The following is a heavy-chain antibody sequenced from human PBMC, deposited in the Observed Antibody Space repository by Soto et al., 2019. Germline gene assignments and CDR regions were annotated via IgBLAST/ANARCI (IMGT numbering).Heavy chain of an antibody. Sequence: PGGSLRLSCAASGFTFDDYAVHWVRQGPGKGLEWVSSISWNSGNLGYADSVKGRFTISRDNAKNSLYLQMNSLRGEDTALYYCAKGASTTVFAFNDYWGQGTLVTVSS. CDR1: GFTFDDYA. CDR2: ISWNSGNL. CDR3: AKGASTTVFAFNDY. D-gene: IGHD4-17*01. V-gene: IGHV3-9*01. J-gene: IGHJ4*02.